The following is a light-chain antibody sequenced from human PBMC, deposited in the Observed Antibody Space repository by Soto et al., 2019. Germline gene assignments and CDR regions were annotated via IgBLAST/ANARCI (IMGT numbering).Light chain of an antibody. CDR3: QQSYSTPRT. V-gene: IGKV1-39*01. CDR2: AAS. CDR1: QSISSY. Sequence: DIQMTQSPSSLSASVGDRVTITCRASQSISSYLNWYQQKPGKAPKLLIYAASSLQSGVPSRFSGSGSGTDFTLTISSLHPEVFATYYCQQSYSTPRTFGQGTKVEIK. J-gene: IGKJ1*01.